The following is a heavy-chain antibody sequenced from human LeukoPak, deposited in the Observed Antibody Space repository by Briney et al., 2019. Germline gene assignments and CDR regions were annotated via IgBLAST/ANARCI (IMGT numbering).Heavy chain of an antibody. CDR2: IYHSGST. Sequence: KPSETLSLTCTVSGYSISSGYYWGWIRQPPGKGLEWIGSIYHSGSTYYNPSLKSRVTISVDTSKNQFSLKLSSVTAADTAVYYCARDNIYYGSGSYVLWGQGTLVTVSS. J-gene: IGHJ4*02. CDR3: ARDNIYYGSGSYVL. V-gene: IGHV4-38-2*02. D-gene: IGHD3-10*01. CDR1: GYSISSGYY.